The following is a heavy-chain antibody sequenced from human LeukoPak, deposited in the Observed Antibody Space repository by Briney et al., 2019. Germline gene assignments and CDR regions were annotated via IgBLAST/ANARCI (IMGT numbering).Heavy chain of an antibody. CDR2: IIPIFGTA. Sequence: GASVKVSCKASGGTFSSYAISWVRQAPGQGREWMGGIIPIFGTANYAQKFQGRVTITADESTSTAYMELSSLRSEDTAVYYCAIHLAAAGSYFDCWGQETLVTVSS. J-gene: IGHJ4*02. CDR3: AIHLAAAGSYFDC. D-gene: IGHD6-13*01. CDR1: GGTFSSYA. V-gene: IGHV1-69*13.